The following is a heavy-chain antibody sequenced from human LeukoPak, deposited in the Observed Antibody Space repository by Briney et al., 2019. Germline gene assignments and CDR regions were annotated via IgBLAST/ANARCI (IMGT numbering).Heavy chain of an antibody. J-gene: IGHJ4*02. D-gene: IGHD1-26*01. CDR3: ARLSGRDFDY. CDR2: FFYSGST. V-gene: IGHV4-39*07. CDR1: GGSISSRPYC. Sequence: SETLSLTCTVSGGSISSRPYCWGWIRQPPGKGLEWLGSFFYSGSTNYNPSLKSRVTISVDTSKNQFSLKLSSVTAADTAVYYCARLSGRDFDYWGQGTLVTVSS.